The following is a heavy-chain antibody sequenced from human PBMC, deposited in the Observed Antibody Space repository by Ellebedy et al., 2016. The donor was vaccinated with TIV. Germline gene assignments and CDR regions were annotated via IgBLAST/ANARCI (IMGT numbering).Heavy chain of an antibody. CDR3: VRDMRDYYYYGMDV. CDR1: GFSFSSYS. V-gene: IGHV3-48*04. CDR2: IGNSSSTI. J-gene: IGHJ6*02. Sequence: GESLKISCGASGFSFSSYSMNWVRQAPGKGLEWVSYIGNSSSTIYYADSVKGRFTISRDNDKNSLYLQMNSLRAEDTAVYYCVRDMRDYYYYGMDVWGQGTTVTVSS. D-gene: IGHD5-24*01.